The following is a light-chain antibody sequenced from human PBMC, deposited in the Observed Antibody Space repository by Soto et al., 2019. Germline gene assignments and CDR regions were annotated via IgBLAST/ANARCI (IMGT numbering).Light chain of an antibody. CDR1: QSVLYSSNNKNY. J-gene: IGKJ2*01. Sequence: DIVMTQSPDSLAVSLGERATINCKSSQSVLYSSNNKNYLAWYQQKPGQPPKLLIYWASTRESGVPDRFSGSGFGTDFTLTISSLQAEDLAVYYCQQYYGTPHTFGQGTKLEIK. CDR3: QQYYGTPHT. V-gene: IGKV4-1*01. CDR2: WAS.